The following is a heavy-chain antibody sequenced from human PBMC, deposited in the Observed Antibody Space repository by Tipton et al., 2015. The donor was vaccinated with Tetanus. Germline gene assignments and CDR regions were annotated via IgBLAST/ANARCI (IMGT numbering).Heavy chain of an antibody. CDR1: GGSISSSTYY. CDR2: INHGGDT. D-gene: IGHD3-9*01. J-gene: IGHJ4*02. CDR3: ARVALTGTHFDY. Sequence: TLSLTCTVFGGSISSSTYYWTWIRQPPGKGLEWIGEINHGGDTNFSPSLKSRVSMSVDTSKRQFSLSLTSVTAADTAVYYCARVALTGTHFDYWGQGTLVTVSS. V-gene: IGHV4-39*07.